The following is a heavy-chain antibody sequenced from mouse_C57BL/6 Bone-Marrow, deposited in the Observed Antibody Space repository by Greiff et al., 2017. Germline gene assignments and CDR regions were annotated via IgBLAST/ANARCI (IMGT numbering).Heavy chain of an antibody. J-gene: IGHJ3*01. Sequence: DVKLVESGGGLVKPGGSLKLSCAASGFTFSDYGMHWVRQAPEKGLEWVAYISSGSSTIYYADTVKGRFTISRDNAKNTLCLQMTSLTSEDTAMYYCANGSSYRAWFAYWGQGTLVTVSA. V-gene: IGHV5-17*01. CDR2: ISSGSSTI. CDR3: ANGSSYRAWFAY. D-gene: IGHD1-1*01. CDR1: GFTFSDYG.